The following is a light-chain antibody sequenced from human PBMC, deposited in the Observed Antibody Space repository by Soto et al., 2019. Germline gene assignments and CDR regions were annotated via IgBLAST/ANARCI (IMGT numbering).Light chain of an antibody. CDR1: QSISSY. CDR3: QQSYSTPLT. Sequence: DIQMTQSPSTLSASVGDRVTITCRASQSISSYLNWYQQIPGKAPKLLIYAASSLQSGVPSRFSGSGSGTVFTLTISSLQPEDFATYYCQQSYSTPLTFDQGTRWIS. J-gene: IGKJ1*01. CDR2: AAS. V-gene: IGKV1-39*01.